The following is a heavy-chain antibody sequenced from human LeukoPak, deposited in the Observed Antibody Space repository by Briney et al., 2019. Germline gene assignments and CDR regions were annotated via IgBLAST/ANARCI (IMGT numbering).Heavy chain of an antibody. CDR1: GGTLRRHT. V-gene: IGHV1-69*10. CDR3: ASRSHKTIVGADTREVRDY. J-gene: IGHJ4*02. CDR2: IIPMMGIA. D-gene: IGHD6-19*01. Sequence: ASVKVSCKASGGTLRRHTITWVRQAPGQGLEWMGGIIPMMGIANYAQKFQGRVTITADTSTDTAYMDLISLRSEDTAVYYCASRSHKTIVGADTREVRDYWGQGTLVTVSS.